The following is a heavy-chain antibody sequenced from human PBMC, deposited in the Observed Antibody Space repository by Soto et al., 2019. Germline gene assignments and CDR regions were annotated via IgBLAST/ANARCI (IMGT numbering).Heavy chain of an antibody. CDR1: GFTFSDYY. J-gene: IGHJ4*02. Sequence: GGSLRLSCAASGFTFSDYYMSWIRQAPGKGLEWVSYISSSGSTIYYADSVKGRFTISRDNSRNTLYLQMNSLRAEDTAVYYCVRNTGWDTPMVHWGQGTLVTVSS. CDR3: VRNTGWDTPMVH. CDR2: ISSSGSTI. V-gene: IGHV3-11*04. D-gene: IGHD5-18*01.